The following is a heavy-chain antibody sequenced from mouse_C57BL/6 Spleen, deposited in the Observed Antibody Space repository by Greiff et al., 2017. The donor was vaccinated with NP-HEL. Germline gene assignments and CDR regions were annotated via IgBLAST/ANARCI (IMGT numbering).Heavy chain of an antibody. Sequence: QVQLQQSGPGLVAPSQSLSITCTVSGFSLTSYGVSWVRQPPGRGLEWLGVIWGDGSTNYHSALISRLSISKDNSKSQVFLKQNSLRTDYTATYYSAIMVTGAMDYWGQGTPVTVSS. CDR3: AIMVTGAMDY. CDR2: IWGDGST. J-gene: IGHJ4*01. D-gene: IGHD2-13*01. V-gene: IGHV2-3*01. CDR1: GFSLTSYG.